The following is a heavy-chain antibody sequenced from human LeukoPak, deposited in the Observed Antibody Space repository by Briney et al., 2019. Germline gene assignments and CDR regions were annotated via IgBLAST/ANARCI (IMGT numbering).Heavy chain of an antibody. Sequence: PSETLSLTCTVSGGSISSYYWSWIRQPPGKGLEWIGYIYYSGSTNYNPSLKSRVTISVDTSKNQFSLKLSSVTAADTAVYYCAREWGYGSGSYREYDAFDIWGQGTMVTVSS. J-gene: IGHJ3*02. D-gene: IGHD3-10*01. CDR1: GGSISSYY. V-gene: IGHV4-59*01. CDR2: IYYSGST. CDR3: AREWGYGSGSYREYDAFDI.